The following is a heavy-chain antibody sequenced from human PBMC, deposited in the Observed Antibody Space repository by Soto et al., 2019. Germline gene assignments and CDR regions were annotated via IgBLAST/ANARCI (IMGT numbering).Heavy chain of an antibody. CDR3: ARGPGYYFDY. J-gene: IGHJ4*02. V-gene: IGHV3-64*01. CDR1: GFTFSSYA. CDR2: ISSNGGST. Sequence: GGSLRLSRASSGFTFSSYAIHWVRQAPGKGLEYVSAISSNGGSTYYANSVKGRFTISRDNSKNTLYLQMGSLRAEDMAVYYCARGPGYYFDYWGQGTLVTVSS.